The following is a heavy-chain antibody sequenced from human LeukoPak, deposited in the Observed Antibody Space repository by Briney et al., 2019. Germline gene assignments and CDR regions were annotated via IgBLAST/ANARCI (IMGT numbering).Heavy chain of an antibody. Sequence: ASVKVSCKASGYTFTSYGISWVRQAPGQWLEWMGWISAYNGNTNYAQKLQGRVTMTTDTSTSTAYMELRSLRSDDTAVYYCARDRIYCSSTSCYGGNDYWGQGTLVTVSS. CDR3: ARDRIYCSSTSCYGGNDY. CDR1: GYTFTSYG. D-gene: IGHD2-2*01. V-gene: IGHV1-18*01. J-gene: IGHJ4*02. CDR2: ISAYNGNT.